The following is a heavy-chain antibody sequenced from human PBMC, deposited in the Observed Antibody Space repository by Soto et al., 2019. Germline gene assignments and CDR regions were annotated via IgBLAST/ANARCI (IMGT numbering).Heavy chain of an antibody. CDR2: ISGSGGST. V-gene: IGHV3-23*01. J-gene: IGHJ4*02. CDR1: GFTFSSYA. CDR3: AKEGRIYCGGDCYCDY. Sequence: EVQLLESGGGLVQPGGSLRLSCAASGFTFSSYAMSWVRQAPGKGLEWVSAISGSGGSTYYVDSVKGRFTISRDNSKNTLYLQMNSLRAGDTAVYYCAKEGRIYCGGDCYCDYWGQGTLVTVSS. D-gene: IGHD2-21*02.